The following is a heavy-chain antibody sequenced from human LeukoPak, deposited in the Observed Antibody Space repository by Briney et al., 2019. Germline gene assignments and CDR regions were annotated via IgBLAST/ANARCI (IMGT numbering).Heavy chain of an antibody. D-gene: IGHD6-19*01. CDR1: GGSIGSSSYY. CDR3: ARAIAVAGKGRDQGWYFDL. V-gene: IGHV4-39*07. J-gene: IGHJ2*01. CDR2: IYYSGST. Sequence: SETLSLTCTVSGGSIGSSSYYWGWIRQPPGKGLEWIGSIYYSGSTYYNPSLKSRVTISVDTSKNQFSLKLSSVTAADTAVYYCARAIAVAGKGRDQGWYFDLWGRGTLVTVSS.